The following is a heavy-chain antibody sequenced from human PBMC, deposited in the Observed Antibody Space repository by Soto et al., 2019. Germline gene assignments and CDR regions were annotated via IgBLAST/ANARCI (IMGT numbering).Heavy chain of an antibody. Sequence: QVQLVESEGGVVQFGRSLRLSCAASGFTFTSYAMHWVRQAPGKGLEWVAAISYHGRDEYYADSVKGRFSISRDNSKNTLNLQMNSLRAEDTAVYYCARGRFSTTLYAGFDPWGQGTLVTVS. CDR1: GFTFTSYA. V-gene: IGHV3-30*04. J-gene: IGHJ5*02. CDR2: ISYHGRDE. CDR3: ARGRFSTTLYAGFDP. D-gene: IGHD2-2*01.